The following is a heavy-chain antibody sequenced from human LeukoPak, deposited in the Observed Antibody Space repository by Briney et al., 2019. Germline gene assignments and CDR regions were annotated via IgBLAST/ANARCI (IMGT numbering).Heavy chain of an antibody. V-gene: IGHV4-38-2*02. J-gene: IGHJ6*03. CDR3: ARGPSTYNYAYYFYMDV. CDR2: INHSGST. Sequence: SETLSLTCTVSGYSISSGYYWSWIRQPPGKGLEWIGEINHSGSTNYNPSLKSRITISVDTSKNQFSLKLSSVTAADTAVYYCARGPSTYNYAYYFYMDVWGKGTTVTVSS. CDR1: GYSISSGYY. D-gene: IGHD5-18*01.